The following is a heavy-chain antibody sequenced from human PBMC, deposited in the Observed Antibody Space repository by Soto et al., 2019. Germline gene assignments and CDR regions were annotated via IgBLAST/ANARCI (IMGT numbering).Heavy chain of an antibody. V-gene: IGHV4-34*01. CDR3: ARLGIQLWLRARFDP. Sequence: PSETLSLTCAVYGGSFSGYYWSWIRQPPGKGLEWIGEINHSGSTNYIPSLKSRVTISVDTSKNQFSLKLCSVTAADTAVYYCARLGIQLWLRARFDPWGQGTLVTVSS. D-gene: IGHD5-18*01. J-gene: IGHJ5*02. CDR2: INHSGST. CDR1: GGSFSGYY.